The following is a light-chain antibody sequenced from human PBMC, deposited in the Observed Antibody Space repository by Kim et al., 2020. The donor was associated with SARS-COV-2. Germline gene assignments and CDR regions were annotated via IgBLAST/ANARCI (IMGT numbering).Light chain of an antibody. CDR3: LLYYDGAQV. Sequence: PGGTVTLTCASSTGAVTSGYYPNWFQQKPGQAPRALIYSIKNRHSWTPARFSGSLLGGKAALTLSGAQPEDEAEYYCLLYYDGAQVFGGGTQLTV. CDR1: TGAVTSGYY. J-gene: IGLJ2*01. V-gene: IGLV7-43*01. CDR2: SIK.